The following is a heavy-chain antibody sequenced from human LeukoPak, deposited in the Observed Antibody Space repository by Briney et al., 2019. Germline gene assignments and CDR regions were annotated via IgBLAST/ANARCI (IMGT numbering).Heavy chain of an antibody. CDR1: GYTFTSYG. J-gene: IGHJ4*02. D-gene: IGHD3-22*01. Sequence: ASVKVSCKASGYTFTSYGISWVRQAPGQGLEWMGWISAYNGNTNYAQKLQGRVTMTTDTSTSTAYMELRSLRSDDTAVYYCARERLEYYYDSSGYLDYWGQGTLVTVSS. CDR2: ISAYNGNT. V-gene: IGHV1-18*01. CDR3: ARERLEYYYDSSGYLDY.